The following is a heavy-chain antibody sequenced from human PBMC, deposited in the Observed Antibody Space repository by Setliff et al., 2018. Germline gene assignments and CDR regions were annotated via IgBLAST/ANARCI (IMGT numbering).Heavy chain of an antibody. J-gene: IGHJ6*02. D-gene: IGHD3-9*01. CDR3: ARERALLRYFDWSSYYYYYDMDV. V-gene: IGHV1-2*02. CDR1: GYTFTGYY. CDR2: INPNSGGT. Sequence: ASVKVSCKAFGYTFTGYYMHWVRQAPGQGLEWMGWINPNSGGTNYAQKFQGRVTMTRDTSISTAYMELSRLRSDDTAVYYCARERALLRYFDWSSYYYYYDMDVWGQGTTVTVSS.